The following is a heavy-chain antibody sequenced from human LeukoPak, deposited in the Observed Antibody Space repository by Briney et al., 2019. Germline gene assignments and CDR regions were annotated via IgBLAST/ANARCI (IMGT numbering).Heavy chain of an antibody. D-gene: IGHD2-2*01. Sequence: PGGSLRLSCAASGFTFSNAWMSWVRQAPGKGLEWVANIKQDGSEKYYVDSVKGRFTISRDNAKNSLYLQMNSLRAEDTAVYYCAREYHGCPGDYWGQGTLVTVSS. V-gene: IGHV3-7*01. CDR2: IKQDGSEK. CDR1: GFTFSNAW. J-gene: IGHJ4*02. CDR3: AREYHGCPGDY.